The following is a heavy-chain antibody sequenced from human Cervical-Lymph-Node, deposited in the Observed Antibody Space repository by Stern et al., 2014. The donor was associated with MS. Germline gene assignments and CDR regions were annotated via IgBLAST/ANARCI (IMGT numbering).Heavy chain of an antibody. J-gene: IGHJ4*02. Sequence: QDQLVQSGAEVKEPGASVKVSCKASGYTFSDYYLHWVRQAPGQGLEWLGWFSPKSGGTNFAQKFQGRFTMTSDTSIATAYMELTRLRSDDTAVYYCARRVAAAGTHYYGLFGHWGQGTLVTVSS. V-gene: IGHV1-2*02. CDR1: GYTFSDYY. CDR2: FSPKSGGT. D-gene: IGHD6-13*01. CDR3: ARRVAAAGTHYYGLFGH.